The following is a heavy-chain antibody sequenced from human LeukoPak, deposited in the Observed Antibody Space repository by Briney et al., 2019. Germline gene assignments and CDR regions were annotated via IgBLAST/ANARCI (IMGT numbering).Heavy chain of an antibody. Sequence: GGSLRLSCAASAFTFRTYAMHWVRQAPGKGLEWVAVISYDGSNKYYADSVKGRFTISRDNSKNTLSLQMNSLRPEDTAVYYCARAHLSSSSTDYMDVWGKGTTVTVSS. D-gene: IGHD6-6*01. CDR2: ISYDGSNK. CDR3: ARAHLSSSSTDYMDV. CDR1: AFTFRTYA. V-gene: IGHV3-30-3*01. J-gene: IGHJ6*03.